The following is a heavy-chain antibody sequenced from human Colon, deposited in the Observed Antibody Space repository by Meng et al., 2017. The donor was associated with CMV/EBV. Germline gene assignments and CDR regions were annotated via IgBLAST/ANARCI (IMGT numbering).Heavy chain of an antibody. CDR3: ARDRSIMITSGATHGMDV. CDR2: ISYSGNT. CDR1: GGSVNSGSYY. V-gene: IGHV4-61*01. D-gene: IGHD3-16*01. Sequence: SETLSLTCSVSGGSVNSGSYYWTWIRQPPGKGLEWIGYISYSGNTNYNPSLKSRLTIEVDTSRNQFSLKLTSVSAADTAIYYCARDRSIMITSGATHGMDVWGQGTTVTVSS. J-gene: IGHJ6*02.